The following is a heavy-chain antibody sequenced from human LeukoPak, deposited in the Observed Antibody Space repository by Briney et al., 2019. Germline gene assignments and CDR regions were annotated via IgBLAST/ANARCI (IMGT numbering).Heavy chain of an antibody. CDR3: ARTPRDGYNYNYFDY. D-gene: IGHD5-24*01. J-gene: IGHJ4*02. V-gene: IGHV1-69*13. CDR1: GYTFTSYA. CDR2: IIPIFGTA. Sequence: ASVKVSCKASGYTFTSYAMNWVRQAPGQGLEWMGGIIPIFGTANYAQKFQGRVTITADESTSTAYMELSSLRSEDTAVYYCARTPRDGYNYNYFDYWGQGTLVTVSS.